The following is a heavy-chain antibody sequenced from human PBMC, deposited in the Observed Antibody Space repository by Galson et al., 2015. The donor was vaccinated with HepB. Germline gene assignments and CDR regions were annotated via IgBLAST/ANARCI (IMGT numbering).Heavy chain of an antibody. J-gene: IGHJ4*02. CDR3: ARDLTPTPAYGSGSYYNY. V-gene: IGHV1-2*06. D-gene: IGHD3-10*01. CDR2: INPNSGGT. CDR1: GYTFTGYY. Sequence: SVKVSCKASGYTFTGYYMHWVRQAPGQGLEWMGRINPNSGGTNYAQKFQGRVTMTRDTSISTAYMELSRLRSDDTAVYYCARDLTPTPAYGSGSYYNYWGQGTLVTVSS.